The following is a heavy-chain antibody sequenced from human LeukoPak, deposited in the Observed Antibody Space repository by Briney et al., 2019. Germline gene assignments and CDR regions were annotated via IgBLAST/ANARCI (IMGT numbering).Heavy chain of an antibody. CDR1: GYTFTGYY. Sequence: ASVKVSCKASGYTFTGYYMHWVRQAPGQGLEWMGWINPNSGGTNYAQKFQGRVTMTRDTSISTAYMELSRLRSDDTAVYYCARGSGLGIKYDYYYYYMDVWDKGTTVTVSS. CDR3: ARGSGLGIKYDYYYYYMDV. J-gene: IGHJ6*03. CDR2: INPNSGGT. D-gene: IGHD2-8*02. V-gene: IGHV1-2*02.